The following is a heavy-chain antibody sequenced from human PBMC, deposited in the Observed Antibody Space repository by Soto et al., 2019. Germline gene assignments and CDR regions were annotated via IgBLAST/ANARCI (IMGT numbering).Heavy chain of an antibody. V-gene: IGHV1-18*01. Sequence: QVQLVQSGAEVRKHGASVKVSCKASGYTITTYGIRWVRQAPEQALEWMGWISGYNGHTKYAQKFQGRVPMTTDTSTSTVYMDLRSLRSDDTAVYYCAREGEMPYYYYGLDVWGQGTTVTVSS. CDR1: GYTITTYG. CDR2: ISGYNGHT. J-gene: IGHJ6*02. CDR3: AREGEMPYYYYGLDV. D-gene: IGHD3-16*01.